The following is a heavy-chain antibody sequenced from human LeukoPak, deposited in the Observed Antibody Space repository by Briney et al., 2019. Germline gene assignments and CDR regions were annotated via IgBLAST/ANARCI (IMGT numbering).Heavy chain of an antibody. V-gene: IGHV1-69*01. CDR2: IIPIFGTA. Sequence: SVNVSCKASGGTFSSYAISWVRQAPGQGLEWMGGIIPIFGTANYAQKFQGRVTITADESTSTAYMELSSLRSEDTAVYYCARDSVQWLARFDPWGQGTLVTVSS. J-gene: IGHJ5*02. CDR1: GGTFSSYA. CDR3: ARDSVQWLARFDP. D-gene: IGHD6-19*01.